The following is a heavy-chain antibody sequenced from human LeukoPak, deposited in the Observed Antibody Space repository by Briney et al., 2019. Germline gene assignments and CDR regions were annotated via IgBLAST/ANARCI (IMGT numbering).Heavy chain of an antibody. CDR2: IYYSGST. CDR3: ARPFSGSYSDAFDL. V-gene: IGHV4-59*08. D-gene: IGHD1-26*01. J-gene: IGHJ3*01. Sequence: SETLSLTCTVSGGSISSYYWSWIRQSPGRGLEWIGYIYYSGSTNYNPSLLSRVTISVDTSKNQFSLKLRSVTAADTAVYYCARPFSGSYSDAFDLWGQGTMVTVSS. CDR1: GGSISSYY.